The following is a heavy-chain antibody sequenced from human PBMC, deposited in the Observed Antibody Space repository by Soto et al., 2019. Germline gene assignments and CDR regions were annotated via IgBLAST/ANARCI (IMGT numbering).Heavy chain of an antibody. J-gene: IGHJ4*02. V-gene: IGHV3-21*01. CDR2: ISKSDYT. Sequence: GGSLRLSCTVSGFAFNNYGINWVRQAPGKGLGWVSSISKSDYTYYSDSVKGRFTISRDNAKNSVSLQMNTLRVEDTAVYYCAREDSIIIPAVSDSWGQGTLVTVSS. CDR1: GFAFNNYG. CDR3: AREDSIIIPAVSDS. D-gene: IGHD2-2*01.